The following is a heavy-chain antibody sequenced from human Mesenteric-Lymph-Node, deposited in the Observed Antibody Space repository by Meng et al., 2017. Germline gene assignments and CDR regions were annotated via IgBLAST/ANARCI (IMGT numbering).Heavy chain of an antibody. D-gene: IGHD3-22*01. J-gene: IGHJ4*02. CDR3: ARRLLGSPIYKNYYFDY. Sequence: SVKVSCKASGGTFSSYAISWVRQAPGQGLEWMGGIIPIFGTANYAQKFQGRVTMTRNTSISTAYMELSSLRSEDTAVYYCARRLLGSPIYKNYYFDYWGQGTLVTVSS. CDR2: IIPIFGTA. CDR1: GGTFSSYA. V-gene: IGHV1-69*05.